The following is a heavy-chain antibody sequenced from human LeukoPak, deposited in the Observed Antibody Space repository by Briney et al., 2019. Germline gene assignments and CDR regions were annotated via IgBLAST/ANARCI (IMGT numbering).Heavy chain of an antibody. J-gene: IGHJ6*03. CDR3: ARHARGYRSGYYYMDV. V-gene: IGHV5-51*01. Sequence: GESLKISCKGSGYSFTSYWIGWVRQMPGKGLEWMGIIYPGDSDTRYSPSFQGQVTISADKSISTAYLQWSSLKASDTAVYYCARHARGYRSGYYYMDVWGKGTTVTVSS. CDR2: IYPGDSDT. D-gene: IGHD5-18*01. CDR1: GYSFTSYW.